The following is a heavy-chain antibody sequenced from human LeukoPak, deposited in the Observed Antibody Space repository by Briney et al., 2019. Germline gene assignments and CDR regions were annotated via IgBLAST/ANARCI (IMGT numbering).Heavy chain of an antibody. D-gene: IGHD3-22*01. Sequence: PGGSLRLSCAASGFTFSSYAMSWVRQAPGKGLEWVSAISGSGGSTYYADSVKGRFTISRDNSKNTLYLQMNSLRAEDTAVYYCAKDRNYYYDSTLDWFDPWGQGTLVTVSS. J-gene: IGHJ5*02. CDR1: GFTFSSYA. CDR3: AKDRNYYYDSTLDWFDP. V-gene: IGHV3-23*01. CDR2: ISGSGGST.